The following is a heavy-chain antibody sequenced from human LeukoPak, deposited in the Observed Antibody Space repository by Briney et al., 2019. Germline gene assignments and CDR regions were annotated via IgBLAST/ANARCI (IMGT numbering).Heavy chain of an antibody. CDR2: IASDGSST. J-gene: IGHJ4*02. Sequence: GASVKVSCKASGGTFSSYWMNWVRRAPGKGLVWVSRIASDGSSTTYADSVKGRFSISRDNAKNTLYLQMNSLRAEDTAVYYCAKFTQNSFDYWGQGTLVTVSS. CDR3: AKFTQNSFDY. CDR1: GGTFSSYW. V-gene: IGHV3-74*01.